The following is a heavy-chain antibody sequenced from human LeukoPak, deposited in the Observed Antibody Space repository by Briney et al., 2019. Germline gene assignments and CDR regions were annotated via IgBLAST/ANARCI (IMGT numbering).Heavy chain of an antibody. J-gene: IGHJ6*02. V-gene: IGHV3-23*01. CDR1: GFTVSSNY. D-gene: IGHD1-14*01. CDR2: ISGTTSGT. CDR3: AKVRTYFYHGLDV. Sequence: GGSLRLSCAASGFTVSSNYMSWVRQAPGKGLEWVSGISGTTSGTYYADSVKGRFTISRDNSKNTLFLQVNSLRAEDTAVYYCAKVRTYFYHGLDVWGQGTTVTVSS.